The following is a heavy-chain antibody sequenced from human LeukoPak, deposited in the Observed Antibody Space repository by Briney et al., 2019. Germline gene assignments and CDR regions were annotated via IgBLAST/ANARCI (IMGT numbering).Heavy chain of an antibody. CDR2: ISGDGSGI. CDR1: GFTFSSYW. V-gene: IGHV3-74*01. J-gene: IGHJ6*03. D-gene: IGHD2-2*01. CDR3: ARAVGQRYYYMDV. Sequence: GGSLRLSCAASGFTFSSYWMHRVRQLPGKGLVWVARISGDGSGINYADSVKGRFTISRDNARNTLFLQMNSLRAEDTAVYYCARAVGQRYYYMDVWGKGTTVTVSS.